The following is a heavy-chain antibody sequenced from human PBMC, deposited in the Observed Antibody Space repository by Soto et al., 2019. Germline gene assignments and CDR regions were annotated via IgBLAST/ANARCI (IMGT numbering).Heavy chain of an antibody. V-gene: IGHV3-66*01. CDR2: IYSGGST. J-gene: IGHJ5*02. CDR1: VFTVSSNY. CDR3: ARELYDLWSGDYQVLVCGNGPRVSDP. Sequence: GGSLRLSCAASVFTVSSNYMSWLRQAPGKGLEWVSVIYSGGSTYYADSVKGRFTISRDNSKNTLYLQMNSLRAEDTAVYYCARELYDLWSGDYQVLVCGNGPRVSDP. D-gene: IGHD3-3*01.